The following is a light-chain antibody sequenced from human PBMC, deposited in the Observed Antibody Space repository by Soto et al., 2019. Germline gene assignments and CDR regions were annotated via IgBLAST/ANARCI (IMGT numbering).Light chain of an antibody. CDR3: QQYATSPRT. CDR1: QSVNNNY. J-gene: IGKJ1*01. CDR2: VAS. Sequence: ENVLTQSPGTLSLSPGEEATLSCRANQSVNNNYLAWYQQTPGQPPRLLIYVASTRATGIPDRFSGRGSGTDFTLTIRSLEPEDFSVYYCQQYATSPRTFGQGTKVDIK. V-gene: IGKV3-20*01.